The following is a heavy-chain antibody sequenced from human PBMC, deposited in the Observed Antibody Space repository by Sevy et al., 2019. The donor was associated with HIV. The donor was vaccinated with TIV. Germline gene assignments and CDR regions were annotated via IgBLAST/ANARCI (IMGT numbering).Heavy chain of an antibody. CDR2: IYDSGST. V-gene: IGHV4-39*01. D-gene: IGHD3-22*01. J-gene: IGHJ1*01. CDR3: ARPDDSTSD. CDR1: GGSISSSSYY. Sequence: SETLSLTCTVSGGSISSSSYYWGWIRQPPGKGLDWIGSIYDSGSTYYNPSLKSRVTISVDTSKNQFSLKLSSVTAADTAVYYCARPDDSTSDWGQGTLVTVSS.